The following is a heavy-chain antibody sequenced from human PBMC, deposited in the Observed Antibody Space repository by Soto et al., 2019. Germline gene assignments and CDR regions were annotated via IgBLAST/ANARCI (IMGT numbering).Heavy chain of an antibody. V-gene: IGHV4-34*01. CDR3: ARGWGRIFDY. Sequence: QVQLQQWGAGLLKPSETLSLTCAVYGGSFSGYYWSWIRQPPGKGLEWIGEINHSGSTNYNPSLXSXVXIPXDTSKNQFSLKLSSVTAADTAVYYCARGWGRIFDYWGQGTLVTVSS. J-gene: IGHJ4*02. CDR1: GGSFSGYY. D-gene: IGHD7-27*01. CDR2: INHSGST.